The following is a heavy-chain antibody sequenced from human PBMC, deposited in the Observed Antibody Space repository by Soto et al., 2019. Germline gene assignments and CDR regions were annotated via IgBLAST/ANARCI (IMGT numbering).Heavy chain of an antibody. Sequence: GGSLRLSCVASGFTLSSYWMSWVRQAPGKGLEWVANIKPDGSGKYYVDSVKGRFTISRDNAKNSLYLQMNSLRAEDTAVYYCASNIFYDFWSGYYAFDIWGRGTMVTVSS. CDR2: IKPDGSGK. CDR3: ASNIFYDFWSGYYAFDI. D-gene: IGHD3-3*01. J-gene: IGHJ3*02. CDR1: GFTLSSYW. V-gene: IGHV3-7*01.